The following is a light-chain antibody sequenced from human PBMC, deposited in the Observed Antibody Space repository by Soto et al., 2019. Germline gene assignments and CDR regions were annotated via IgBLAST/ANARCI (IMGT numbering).Light chain of an antibody. J-gene: IGLJ7*01. CDR2: EVY. V-gene: IGLV2-23*01. Sequence: QSVLTQPASVSGSPGQSITISCTGTSSDVGSYDLVSWYQQHPGRAPKLIIYEVYKRPSGVSNRFSGSKSGNTASLTISGLLAEDEADYSCCSYAGTNTLLFGGGTQLTVL. CDR3: CSYAGTNTLL. CDR1: SSDVGSYDL.